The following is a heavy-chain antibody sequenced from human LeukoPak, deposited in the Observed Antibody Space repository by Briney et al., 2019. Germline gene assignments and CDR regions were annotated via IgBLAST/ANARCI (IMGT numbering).Heavy chain of an antibody. CDR2: VYQTGDT. CDR3: ARHPFSAPFDY. J-gene: IGHJ4*02. CDR1: GGSMNNYY. V-gene: IGHV4-59*08. Sequence: SETLSLTCTVFGGSMNNYYWSWFRRPPGKGLEWIAYVYQTGDTRYNPSLKSRVSISLDTSKNQFSPKVSSVTATDTAVYYCARHPFSAPFDYWGQGILVTVSS. D-gene: IGHD6-19*01.